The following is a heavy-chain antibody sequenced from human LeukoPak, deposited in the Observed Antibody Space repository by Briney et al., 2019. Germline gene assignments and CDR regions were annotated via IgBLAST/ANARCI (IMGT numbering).Heavy chain of an antibody. CDR3: ARGSGWFVY. Sequence: SETLSLTCTVSGGSVDNYYWSWIRQPPGKGLEWIGYIYYSGSTNYNPSLKSRVTISVDTSKNQFSLKVSSVTAADTAVYYFARGSGWFVYWGQGTLVTVSS. J-gene: IGHJ4*02. CDR1: GGSVDNYY. D-gene: IGHD6-25*01. CDR2: IYYSGST. V-gene: IGHV4-59*02.